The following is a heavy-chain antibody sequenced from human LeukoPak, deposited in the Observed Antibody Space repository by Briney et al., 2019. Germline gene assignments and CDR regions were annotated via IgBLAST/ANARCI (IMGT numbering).Heavy chain of an antibody. V-gene: IGHV1-18*01. J-gene: IGHJ5*02. D-gene: IGHD6-13*01. CDR1: GYTFTSYG. Sequence: ASVKVSCKASGYTFTSYGISWVRQAPGQGLEWMGWISAYNGNTNYAQKLQGRVTMTTDTSTSTAYMELRSLRPDDTAVYYCARVSVAAAGTENWFDPWGQGTLVTVSS. CDR3: ARVSVAAAGTENWFDP. CDR2: ISAYNGNT.